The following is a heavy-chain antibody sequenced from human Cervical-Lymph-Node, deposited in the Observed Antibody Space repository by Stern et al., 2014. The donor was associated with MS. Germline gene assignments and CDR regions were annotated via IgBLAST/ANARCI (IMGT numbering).Heavy chain of an antibody. Sequence: EVQLVESGGGLVQPGGSLRLSCAASGFTVSGNYMSWVRQAPGKGLQWVSSIDSDGSTHYADSVKGRFTISRHNSKNTLFLQMNSLRAEDTAVYYCARERVEWASASYDLGTGLETQTYDHYGMDVWGQGTTVTVSS. V-gene: IGHV3-53*04. CDR1: GFTVSGNY. D-gene: IGHD1-1*01. J-gene: IGHJ6*02. CDR2: IDSDGST. CDR3: ARERVEWASASYDLGTGLETQTYDHYGMDV.